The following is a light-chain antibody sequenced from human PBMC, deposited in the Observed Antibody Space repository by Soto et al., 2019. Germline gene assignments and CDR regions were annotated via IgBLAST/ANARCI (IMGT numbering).Light chain of an antibody. CDR1: QSVSVY. CDR3: QQYGTSEII. Sequence: EIILTQSPGTLSVSPGETVTLVCRASQSVSVYLAWYQQKSGQPPRLLIYDTSSRASGIPDRFSGSGSGTDFTLTISRLETEDFAVFYCQQYGTSEIIFGQGTRLEIK. V-gene: IGKV3-20*01. CDR2: DTS. J-gene: IGKJ5*01.